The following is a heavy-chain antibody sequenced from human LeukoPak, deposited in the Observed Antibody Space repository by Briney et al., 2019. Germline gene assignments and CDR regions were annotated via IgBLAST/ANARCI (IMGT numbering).Heavy chain of an antibody. Sequence: PSETLSLTCTVSGGSISSGGYYWTWVRQHPGKGLEWIGYIPYSGSTYFNPSLKSRVTISIDTSKNQFSLKLSSVTAADTALYYCARATCSAGSCYSGRYFDLWGRGTLVTVSS. J-gene: IGHJ2*01. CDR3: ARATCSAGSCYSGRYFDL. CDR2: IPYSGST. CDR1: GGSISSGGYY. V-gene: IGHV4-31*03. D-gene: IGHD2-15*01.